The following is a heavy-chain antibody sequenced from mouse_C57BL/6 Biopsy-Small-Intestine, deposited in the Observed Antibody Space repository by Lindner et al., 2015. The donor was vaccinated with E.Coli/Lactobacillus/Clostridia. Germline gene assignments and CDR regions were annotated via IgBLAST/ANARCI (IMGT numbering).Heavy chain of an antibody. J-gene: IGHJ4*01. V-gene: IGHV1-82*01. CDR2: IYPGDGDT. CDR1: GYAFSSSW. CDR3: ARRDYYAMDY. Sequence: VQLQESGPELVXPGASVKISCKASGYAFSSSWMNWVKQRPGKGLEWIGRIYPGDGDTNYNGKFKGKATLTADKSSSTAYMQLSSLTSEDSAVYFCARRDYYAMDYWGQGTSVTVSS.